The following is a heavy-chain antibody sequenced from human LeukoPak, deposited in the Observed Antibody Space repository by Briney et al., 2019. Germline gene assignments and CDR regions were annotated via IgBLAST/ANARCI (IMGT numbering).Heavy chain of an antibody. J-gene: IGHJ6*03. V-gene: IGHV3-48*02. D-gene: IGHD3-3*01. CDR1: GFPFGHYA. CDR3: ARVAMSVLPPAFYYEHMYV. CDR2: ISVRASTV. Sequence: GGSLRLSCEGSGFPFGHYAMNWVRQAPGKGPEWISYISVRASTVYSRDSVKDRFTISRDNDKKSVFLQMNTLRDDDTAVYYCARVAMSVLPPAFYYEHMYVWGKGT.